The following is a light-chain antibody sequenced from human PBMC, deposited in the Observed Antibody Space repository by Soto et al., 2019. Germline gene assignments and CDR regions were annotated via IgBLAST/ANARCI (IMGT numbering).Light chain of an antibody. CDR3: HHYGIAPWT. V-gene: IGKV3-20*01. Sequence: EIVLTQSPGTLSLSPGERASLSCRASQSVGSNFLAWYQQTPGQAPRLLIHGASSRATGIPDRFIRSGSGAXXXXXXXXXXXXGFAVYYCHHYGIAPWTFGQGTEVDVK. CDR2: GAS. J-gene: IGKJ1*01. CDR1: QSVGSNF.